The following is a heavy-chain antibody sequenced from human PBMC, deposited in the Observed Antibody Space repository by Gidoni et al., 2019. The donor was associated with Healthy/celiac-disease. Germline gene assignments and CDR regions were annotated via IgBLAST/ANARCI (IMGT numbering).Heavy chain of an antibody. CDR1: GYTFTGDY. Sequence: QVQLVQSGAEVKKPGASVKVSCKASGYTFTGDYMHWVRQAPGQGLEWMGWINPNSGGTNYAQKFQGRVTMTRDTSISTAYMELSRLRSDDTAVYYCARVGSPLVDYYYYYGMDVWGQGTTVTVSS. CDR3: ARVGSPLVDYYYYYGMDV. V-gene: IGHV1-2*02. CDR2: INPNSGGT. D-gene: IGHD2-8*02. J-gene: IGHJ6*02.